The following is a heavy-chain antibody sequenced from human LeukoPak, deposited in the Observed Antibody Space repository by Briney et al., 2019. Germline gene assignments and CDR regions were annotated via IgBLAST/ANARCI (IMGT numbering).Heavy chain of an antibody. Sequence: PSETLSLTCTVSGGSISSGSYYWSWIRQPAGKGLEWIGRIYTSGSTNYNPSLKSRVTISVDTSKNQFSLKLSSVTAADTAVYYCARESYGDYDVGGGYFDLWGRGTLVTVSS. CDR3: ARESYGDYDVGGGYFDL. D-gene: IGHD4-17*01. CDR2: IYTSGST. CDR1: GGSISSGSYY. V-gene: IGHV4-61*02. J-gene: IGHJ2*01.